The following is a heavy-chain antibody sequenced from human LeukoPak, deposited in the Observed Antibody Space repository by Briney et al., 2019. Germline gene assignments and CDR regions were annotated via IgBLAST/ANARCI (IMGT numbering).Heavy chain of an antibody. J-gene: IGHJ4*02. V-gene: IGHV4-30-4*01. CDR2: ISYSGST. Sequence: SQTLSPTCTVSGGSITSDDNYWSWIRQPPGKGLEWIGYISYSGSTFYNPSLKSRITMSVDTSKNQFSLNQSSVTAADAAVYYCARGELFYDYWGQGTLVTVSS. D-gene: IGHD1-26*01. CDR1: GGSITSDDNY. CDR3: ARGELFYDY.